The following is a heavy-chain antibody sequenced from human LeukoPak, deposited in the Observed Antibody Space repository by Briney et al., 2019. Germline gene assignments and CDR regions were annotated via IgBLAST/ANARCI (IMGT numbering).Heavy chain of an antibody. CDR3: ARDGLAYYYGSGSLDY. V-gene: IGHV3-7*01. D-gene: IGHD3-10*01. Sequence: GGSLRLSCAASGFTFSSYWMSWVRQAPGKGLEWVANIKQDGSEKYYVDSVKGRFTISRDNAKNSLYLQMNSLRAEDTAVYYCARDGLAYYYGSGSLDYWGQGTLVTVSS. CDR1: GFTFSSYW. CDR2: IKQDGSEK. J-gene: IGHJ4*02.